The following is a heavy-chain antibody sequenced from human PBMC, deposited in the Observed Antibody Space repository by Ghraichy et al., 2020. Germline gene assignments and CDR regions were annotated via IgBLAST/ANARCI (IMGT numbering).Heavy chain of an antibody. CDR2: IWFDGTYK. CDR1: GFIVSSYY. Sequence: GGSLRLSCAASGFIVSSYYMHWVRQAPGKGREGVATIWFDGTYKFYTDSVRGRFTISRDTSQNMVFLQMNSLRAEDTAVYFCTRDLGAGYAMDVWGQGTTVTVSS. V-gene: IGHV3-33*01. CDR3: TRDLGAGYAMDV. J-gene: IGHJ6*02. D-gene: IGHD3-10*01.